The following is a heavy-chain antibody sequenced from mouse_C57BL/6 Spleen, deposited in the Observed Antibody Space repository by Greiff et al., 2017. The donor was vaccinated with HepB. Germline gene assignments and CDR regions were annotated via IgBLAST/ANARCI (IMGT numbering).Heavy chain of an antibody. Sequence: EVKLVESEGGLVQPGSSMKLSCTASGFTFSDYYMAWVRQVPEKGLEWVANINYDGSSTYYLDSLKSRFIISRDNAKNILYLQLSSLKSEDTATYYCARDRYYDYDEGGAMDYWGQGTSVTVSS. V-gene: IGHV5-16*01. D-gene: IGHD2-4*01. CDR3: ARDRYYDYDEGGAMDY. CDR1: GFTFSDYY. J-gene: IGHJ4*01. CDR2: INYDGSST.